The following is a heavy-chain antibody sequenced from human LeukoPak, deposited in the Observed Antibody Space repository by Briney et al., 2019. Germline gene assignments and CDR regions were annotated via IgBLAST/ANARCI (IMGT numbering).Heavy chain of an antibody. Sequence: SETLSLTCAVSGDSISRGGFSWSWIRQPPGKGLDWIGHIYYSGSTYYSPSLKSRVTISVDTSKNQFSLKLSSVTAADTAVYYCAPDPYYYDSSGYYYRTPASNTGTFSWGQGTLVTVSS. CDR2: IYYSGST. V-gene: IGHV4-30-4*07. CDR1: GDSISRGGFS. D-gene: IGHD3-22*01. J-gene: IGHJ4*02. CDR3: APDPYYYDSSGYYYRTPASNTGTFS.